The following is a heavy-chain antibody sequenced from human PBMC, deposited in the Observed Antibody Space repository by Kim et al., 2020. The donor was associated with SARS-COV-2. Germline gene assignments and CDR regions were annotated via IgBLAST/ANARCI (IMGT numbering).Heavy chain of an antibody. Sequence: SETLSLTCTVSGGSISSGDYYWSWIRQPPGKGLEWIGYIYYSGSTYYNPSLKSRVTISVDTSKNQFSLKLSSVTAADTAVYYCARARYSSSWYGSWYFDLWGRGTLVTVSS. CDR2: IYYSGST. V-gene: IGHV4-30-4*01. D-gene: IGHD6-13*01. J-gene: IGHJ2*01. CDR3: ARARYSSSWYGSWYFDL. CDR1: GGSISSGDYY.